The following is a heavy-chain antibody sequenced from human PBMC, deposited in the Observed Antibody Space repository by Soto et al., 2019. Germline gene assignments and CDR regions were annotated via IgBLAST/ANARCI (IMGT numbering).Heavy chain of an antibody. CDR3: ARKPPSAIQGWAFGMDV. V-gene: IGHV3-53*02. CDR1: GFTVTDNY. D-gene: IGHD2-2*01. J-gene: IGHJ6*02. CDR2: TVIGGGT. Sequence: EVQLVETGGGSIQPGGSLRLSCAASGFTVTDNYIIWVRQPPGKGLEWVSTTVIGGGTNYADTVKGRFTVSRDNSKNTLYLQMNNLRVEDTAVYYCARKPPSAIQGWAFGMDVWGQGTTVFVSS.